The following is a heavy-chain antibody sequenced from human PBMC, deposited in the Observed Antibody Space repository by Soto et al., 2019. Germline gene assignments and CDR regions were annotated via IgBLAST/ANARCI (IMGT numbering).Heavy chain of an antibody. CDR1: GGSINIPTHY. CDR3: ARRGMSVDSYDP. V-gene: IGHV4-39*01. D-gene: IGHD5-18*01. CDR2: IHRSGSP. J-gene: IGHJ5*02. Sequence: QLQLQESGPGVVKASDTLSLTCAVSGGSINIPTHYWGWIRQPPGKGLEWIGIIHRSGSPYYNPSLRSRVTITIDTSNNQFSLRLTSVTASDRAVYYCARRGMSVDSYDPWGQGTLVTVSS.